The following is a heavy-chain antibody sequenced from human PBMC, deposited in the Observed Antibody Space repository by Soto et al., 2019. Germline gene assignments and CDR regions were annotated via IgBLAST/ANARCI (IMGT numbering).Heavy chain of an antibody. CDR3: GHRGLTSLVYS. J-gene: IGHJ4*02. Sequence: QITLKESGPTLVKPTQTLTLTCTFSGFSLSTYGEGVAWIRQPPGKALEWLALIYWDDDMRYSPSLRNRLTVAKDTSKHLVVVTMTNVDPMVSGTYFCGHRGLTSLVYSWGQGIAVTGYS. CDR2: IYWDDDM. D-gene: IGHD2-2*01. V-gene: IGHV2-5*02. CDR1: GFSLSTYGEG.